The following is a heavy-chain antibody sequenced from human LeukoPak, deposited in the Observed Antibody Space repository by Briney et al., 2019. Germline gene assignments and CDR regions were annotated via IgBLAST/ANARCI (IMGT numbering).Heavy chain of an antibody. J-gene: IGHJ4*02. CDR1: GYTFTSYD. D-gene: IGHD2-2*01. CDR2: MNPNSGNT. V-gene: IGHV1-8*01. Sequence: APVKVSCKASGYTFTSYDINWVRQATGQGLEWMGWMNPNSGNTGYAQKFQGRVTMTRNTSISTAYMELSSLRSEDTAVYYCARDAIHCSSTSCYSDYWGQGTLVTVSS. CDR3: ARDAIHCSSTSCYSDY.